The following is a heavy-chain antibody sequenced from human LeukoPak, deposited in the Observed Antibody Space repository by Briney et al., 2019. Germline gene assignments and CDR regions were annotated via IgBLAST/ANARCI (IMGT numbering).Heavy chain of an antibody. V-gene: IGHV3-23*01. CDR3: AKDGTYCSSTSCPGAYYYYYGMDV. Sequence: GGSLRLSCAASGFTFSSYSMNWVRQAPGKGLEWVSAISGSGGSTYYADSVKGRFTISRDNSKNTLYLQMNSLRAEDTAVYYCAKDGTYCSSTSCPGAYYYYYGMDVWGQGTTVTVSS. CDR1: GFTFSSYS. J-gene: IGHJ6*02. CDR2: ISGSGGST. D-gene: IGHD2-2*01.